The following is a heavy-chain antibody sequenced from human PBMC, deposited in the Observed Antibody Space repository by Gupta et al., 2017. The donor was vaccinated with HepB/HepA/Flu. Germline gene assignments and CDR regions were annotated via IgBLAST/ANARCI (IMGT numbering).Heavy chain of an antibody. CDR1: GNSMSEDSISEYY. J-gene: IGHJ3*02. D-gene: IGHD2-21*02. Sequence: QVQLQESGPGLVRPSGTLSLSCTVSGNSMSEDSISEYYWRWLRQSPGKGLEWIGYIYYTGTTDYNPYLRSRGSISIDVSGNQFFLNLRSVTATDTAIYVCARLKFGLIYGFEIWGHGTQVTVSS. CDR2: IYYTGTT. V-gene: IGHV4-59*08. CDR3: ARLKFGLIYGFEI.